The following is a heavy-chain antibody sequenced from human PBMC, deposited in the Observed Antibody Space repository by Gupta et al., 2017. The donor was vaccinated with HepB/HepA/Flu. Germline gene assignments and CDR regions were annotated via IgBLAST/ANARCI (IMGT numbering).Heavy chain of an antibody. CDR1: GGSFSGYY. Sequence: RAGLLKPSETLSLTCAVYGGSFSGYYWSWIRQPPGKGLEWIGEINHSGSTNYNPSLKSRVTISVDTSKNQFSLKLSSVTAADTAVYYCARRVGAADPFDYWGQGTLVTVSS. V-gene: IGHV4-34*01. J-gene: IGHJ4*02. D-gene: IGHD6-13*01. CDR3: ARRVGAADPFDY. CDR2: INHSGST.